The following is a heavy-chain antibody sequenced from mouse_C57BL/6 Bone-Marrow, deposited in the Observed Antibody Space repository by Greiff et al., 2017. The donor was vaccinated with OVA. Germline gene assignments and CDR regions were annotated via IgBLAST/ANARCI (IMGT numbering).Heavy chain of an antibody. D-gene: IGHD2-5*01. CDR1: GYTFTDYE. Sequence: QVQLKQSGAELVRPGASVTLSCKASGYTFTDYELHWVKQTPVHGLEWIGAIDPETGVTAYNQKFKGKAILTADKSSSTAYMELRSLTSEDSAVYYCTRGYSNYYAMDYWGQGTSVTVSS. J-gene: IGHJ4*01. CDR2: IDPETGVT. CDR3: TRGYSNYYAMDY. V-gene: IGHV1-15*01.